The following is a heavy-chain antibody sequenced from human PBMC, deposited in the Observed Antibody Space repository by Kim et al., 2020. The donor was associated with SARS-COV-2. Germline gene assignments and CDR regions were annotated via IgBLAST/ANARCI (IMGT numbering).Heavy chain of an antibody. CDR3: ARNLVPTTKTYGIDX. CDR1: GFTFSTYS. V-gene: IGHV3-21*01. J-gene: IGHJ6*02. D-gene: IGHD2-2*01. Sequence: GGSLRLSCAASGFTFSTYSMNWVRQAPGKXLEWVSSISSTSAYIYYADSVKGXFTISRDNATDSLYLQMNSLRAEDTAVYYCARNLVPTTKTYGIDXWGQGTTVTVXS. CDR2: ISSTSAYI.